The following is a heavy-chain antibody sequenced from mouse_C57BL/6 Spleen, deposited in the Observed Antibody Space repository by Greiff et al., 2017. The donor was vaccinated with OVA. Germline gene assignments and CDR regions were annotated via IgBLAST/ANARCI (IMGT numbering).Heavy chain of an antibody. J-gene: IGHJ1*03. Sequence: DVMLVESGGGLVQSGRSLRLSCATSGFTFSDFYMEWVRQAPGKGLEWIAASRNKANDYTTEYSASVKGRFIVSRDTSTSILYLQMNALRAEDTAIYYCARAYDDYDDWYFDVWGTGTTVTVSS. CDR2: SRNKANDYTT. CDR1: GFTFSDFY. V-gene: IGHV7-1*01. CDR3: ARAYDDYDDWYFDV. D-gene: IGHD2-4*01.